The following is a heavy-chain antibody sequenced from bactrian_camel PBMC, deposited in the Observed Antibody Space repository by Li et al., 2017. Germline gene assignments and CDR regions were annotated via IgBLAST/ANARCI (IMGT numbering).Heavy chain of an antibody. CDR1: GFTFSNVW. CDR3: GRHSSWWSVPY. D-gene: IGHD6*01. J-gene: IGHJ4*01. V-gene: IGHV3S6*01. Sequence: HVQLVESGGGLVQPGESLRLSCVASGFTFSNVWMAWVRHVPGKGLEWVATVNVDGTQVYYADSMKGRFTISRDNGKNTAILQMNSLKSDDTALYYCGRHSSWWSVPYWGQGTQVTVS. CDR2: VNVDGTQV.